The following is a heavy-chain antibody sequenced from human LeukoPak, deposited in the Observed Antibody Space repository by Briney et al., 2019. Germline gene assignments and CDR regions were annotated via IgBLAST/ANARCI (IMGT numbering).Heavy chain of an antibody. CDR2: IYYSGST. CDR1: GGSISSSSYY. D-gene: IGHD1-26*01. J-gene: IGHJ4*02. CDR3: ARHRAAPYSGSSPFDY. Sequence: SETLSLTCTVSGGSISSSSYYWGWIRHPPGKGLEWIGSIYYSGSTYYNPSLKSRVTISVDTSKNQFSLKLSSVTAADTAVYYCARHRAAPYSGSSPFDYWGQGTLVTVSS. V-gene: IGHV4-39*01.